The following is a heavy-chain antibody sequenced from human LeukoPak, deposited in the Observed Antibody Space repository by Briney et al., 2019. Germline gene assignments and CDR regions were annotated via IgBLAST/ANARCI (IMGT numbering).Heavy chain of an antibody. Sequence: GGSLRLSCAASGFTVSSNYMSWVRQAPGKGLEWVSVIYSGGSTYYADSVKGRFTISRDNSKNTLYLQMNSLRAGDTAVYYCAGYDSSGYYYNWGQGTLVTVSS. D-gene: IGHD3-22*01. CDR1: GFTVSSNY. CDR3: AGYDSSGYYYN. V-gene: IGHV3-53*01. CDR2: IYSGGST. J-gene: IGHJ4*02.